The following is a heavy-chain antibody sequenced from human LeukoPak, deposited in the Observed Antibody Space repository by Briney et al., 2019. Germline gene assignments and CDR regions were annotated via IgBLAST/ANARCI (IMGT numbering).Heavy chain of an antibody. CDR2: INSDGSTT. CDR1: GFTLNGYW. J-gene: IGHJ5*02. Sequence: GGSLGLSCAAPGFTLNGYWMHWVRQAPGRGLVWVSRINSDGSTTSYADSVKGRFTISRDNSKNTLYLQMNSLRAEDTAVYFCARVATGSYDWFDPWGQGTLVTVSS. CDR3: ARVATGSYDWFDP. D-gene: IGHD3-10*01. V-gene: IGHV3-74*01.